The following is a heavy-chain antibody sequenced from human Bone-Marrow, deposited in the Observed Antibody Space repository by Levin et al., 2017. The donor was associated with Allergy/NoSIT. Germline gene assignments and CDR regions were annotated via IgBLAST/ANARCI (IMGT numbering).Heavy chain of an antibody. CDR3: AENSGN. CDR1: GFTFSSYA. J-gene: IGHJ4*02. D-gene: IGHD3-10*01. CDR2: ISYDGSNK. Sequence: GGSLRLSCAASGFTFSSYAMHWVRQAPGKGLEWVAVISYDGSNKYYADSVKGRFTISRDNSKNTLYLQMNSLRAEDTAVYYCAENSGNWGQGTLVTVSS. V-gene: IGHV3-30-3*01.